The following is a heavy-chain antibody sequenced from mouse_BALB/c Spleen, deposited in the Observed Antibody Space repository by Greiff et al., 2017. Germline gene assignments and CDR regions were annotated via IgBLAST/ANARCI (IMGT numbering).Heavy chain of an antibody. V-gene: IGHV5-17*02. D-gene: IGHD1-1*01. CDR1: GFTFSSFG. CDR3: ARQDYGSSYYFDY. Sequence: EVQLQESGGGLVQPGGSRKLSCAASGFTFSSFGMHWVRQAPEKGLEWVAYISSGSSTIYYADTVKGRFTISRDNPKNTLFLQMTSLRSEDTAMYYCARQDYGSSYYFDYWGQGTTLTVSS. CDR2: ISSGSSTI. J-gene: IGHJ2*01.